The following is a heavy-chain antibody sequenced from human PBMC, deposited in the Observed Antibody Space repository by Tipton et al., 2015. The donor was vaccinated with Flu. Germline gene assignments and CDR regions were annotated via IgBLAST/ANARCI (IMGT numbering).Heavy chain of an antibody. CDR2: IYASGST. CDR1: GDSISNGNNY. J-gene: IGHJ4*02. Sequence: TLSLTCTISGDSISNGNNYWAWIRQPAGERPEWIGRIYASGSTNDNPSFKSRVTISVDTSKNQFSLKLTSVTAADTAMYYCAREAGYSDYMGLYFDNWGKGALVTVSS. CDR3: AREAGYSDYMGLYFDN. V-gene: IGHV4-61*02. D-gene: IGHD4-11*01.